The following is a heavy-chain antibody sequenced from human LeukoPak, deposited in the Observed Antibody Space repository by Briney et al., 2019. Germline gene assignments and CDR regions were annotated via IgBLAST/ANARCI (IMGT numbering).Heavy chain of an antibody. CDR3: ARYGVSSSTSYIDF. Sequence: GGSLRLSCAASGFTFSTYAMNWVRQAPGEGLKWVSCITGDSAYIYYADSVKGRFTISRDNAKYSLDQQMNSLRAEDTAVYYGARYGVSSSTSYIDFWGQGTLVNVSS. D-gene: IGHD2-2*01. J-gene: IGHJ4*02. CDR2: ITGDSAYI. CDR1: GFTFSTYA. V-gene: IGHV3-21*01.